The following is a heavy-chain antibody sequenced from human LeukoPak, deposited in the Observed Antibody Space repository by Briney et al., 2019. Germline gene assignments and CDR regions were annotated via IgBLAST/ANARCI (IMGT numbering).Heavy chain of an antibody. CDR1: GFTFSSYG. CDR2: ISYDGSNK. V-gene: IGHV3-30*18. CDR3: AKGTKAHILTAYMRDRWFDP. J-gene: IGHJ5*02. D-gene: IGHD3-9*01. Sequence: AGGSLRLSCAASGFTFSSYGMHWVRQAPGKGLEWVAVISYDGSNKYYADSVKGRFTISRDNSKNTLYLQMNSLRAEDTAVYYCAKGTKAHILTAYMRDRWFDPWGQGTLVTVSS.